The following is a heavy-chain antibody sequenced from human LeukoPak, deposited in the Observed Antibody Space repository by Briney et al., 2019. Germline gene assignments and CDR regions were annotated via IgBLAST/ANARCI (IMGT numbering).Heavy chain of an antibody. CDR3: ARAYYEFWTGYSVLKY. V-gene: IGHV3-20*04. Sequence: RAGGSLRLSWAASGVTFDDYGMGWVRQAPWKGREWVSGINWNGGSTAYADSVKGRFTISRDNAKNSLYLQMNRLRAEATALYYCARAYYEFWTGYSVLKYWGQGTLVTVSS. J-gene: IGHJ4*02. D-gene: IGHD3-3*01. CDR2: INWNGGST. CDR1: GVTFDDYG.